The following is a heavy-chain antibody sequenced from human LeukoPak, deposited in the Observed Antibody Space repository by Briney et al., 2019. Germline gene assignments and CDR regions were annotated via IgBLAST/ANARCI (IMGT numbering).Heavy chain of an antibody. J-gene: IGHJ4*02. CDR2: ISYDGSNK. CDR3: AKEFDSSGIDY. Sequence: GGSLRLSCAASGFTFSSYGMHWVRQAPGKGLEWVAVISYDGSNKHYADSVKGRFTISRDNSKNTLYLQMNSLRDEDTAVYYCAKEFDSSGIDYWGQGTLVTVSS. D-gene: IGHD3-22*01. V-gene: IGHV3-30*18. CDR1: GFTFSSYG.